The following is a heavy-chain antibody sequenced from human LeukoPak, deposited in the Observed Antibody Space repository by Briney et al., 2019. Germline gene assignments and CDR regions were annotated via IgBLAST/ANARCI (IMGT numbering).Heavy chain of an antibody. Sequence: SETLTLTCTVSGCSITSGLYYWAWLRQTPGKGLDWIGSVYYSGSTYYNPSLKSRVTISVDTSKNQFSLKLSSVTAADTALYYCARPLVAAAAFMNYWGQGTLVIVSS. J-gene: IGHJ4*02. CDR1: GCSITSGLYY. D-gene: IGHD3-16*01. CDR3: ARPLVAAAAFMNY. CDR2: VYYSGST. V-gene: IGHV4-39*01.